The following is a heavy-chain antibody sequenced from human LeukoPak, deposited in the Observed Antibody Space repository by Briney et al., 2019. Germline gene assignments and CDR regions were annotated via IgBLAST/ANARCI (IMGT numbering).Heavy chain of an antibody. Sequence: PSETLSLTCTVSGGSISSYYWSWLRQPPGKGLEWLGYIYYSGGTNYNPSLKSRVTISVDTSKIHFSLKLSSVTAADTAAYYCARLRRSRLAEFDYWGQGTLVTVSS. J-gene: IGHJ4*02. CDR2: IYYSGGT. V-gene: IGHV4-59*01. D-gene: IGHD3-3*02. CDR3: ARLRRSRLAEFDY. CDR1: GGSISSYY.